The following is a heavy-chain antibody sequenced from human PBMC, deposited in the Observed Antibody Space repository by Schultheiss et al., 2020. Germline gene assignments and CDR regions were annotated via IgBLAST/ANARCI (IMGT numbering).Heavy chain of an antibody. D-gene: IGHD1-26*01. V-gene: IGHV4-59*01. CDR3: ARGGLLDESFDY. Sequence: SQTLSLTCNVSGGSISSYYWSWIRQPPGKGLEWIGYIYYSGSTNYNPSLKSRVTISVDTSKNQFSLKLSSVTAADTAVYYCARGGLLDESFDYWGQGTLVTVAS. J-gene: IGHJ4*02. CDR1: GGSISSYY. CDR2: IYYSGST.